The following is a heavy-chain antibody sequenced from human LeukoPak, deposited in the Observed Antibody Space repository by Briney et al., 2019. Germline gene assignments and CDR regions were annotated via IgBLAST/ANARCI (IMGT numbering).Heavy chain of an antibody. CDR3: ARGGSRQSSSSDFDY. V-gene: IGHV4-59*01. CDR1: GGSFSSYC. CDR2: VYYSGST. D-gene: IGHD6-6*01. Sequence: PSETLSLTCTVSGGSFSSYCWSWIRQPPGKGLEWIGYVYYSGSTNYNPSLKSRVTISVDTSKKQFSLKLSSVTAADTAVYYCARGGSRQSSSSDFDYWGQGTLVTVSS. J-gene: IGHJ4*02.